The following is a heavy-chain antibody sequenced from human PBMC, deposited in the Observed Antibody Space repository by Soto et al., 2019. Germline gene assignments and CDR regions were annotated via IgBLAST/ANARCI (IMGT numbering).Heavy chain of an antibody. J-gene: IGHJ6*02. CDR3: AHDGPAYGMDV. CDR1: GGSISSGGYY. Sequence: SETLSLTCTVSGGSISSGGYYWSWIRQHPGKGLEWIGYIYYSGSTYYNPSLKSRVTISVDTSKNQFSLKLSSVTAADTAVYYCAHDGPAYGMDVWGQGTKATVSS. V-gene: IGHV4-31*03. D-gene: IGHD3-16*01. CDR2: IYYSGST.